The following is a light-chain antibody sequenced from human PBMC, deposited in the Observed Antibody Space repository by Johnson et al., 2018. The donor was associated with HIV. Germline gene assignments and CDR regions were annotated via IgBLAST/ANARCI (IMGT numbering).Light chain of an antibody. V-gene: IGLV1-51*02. CDR3: GTWDSSLCIYV. CDR1: SSNIGNNY. Sequence: HSVLTQPPSVSAAPGQKVTISCSGSSSNIGNNYVSWYRQLPGTAPKLLIYENNKRPSGIPDRFSGSKSGTSATLDITGLQTGDEADYYCGTWDSSLCIYVFGTGAKVTVL. CDR2: ENN. J-gene: IGLJ1*01.